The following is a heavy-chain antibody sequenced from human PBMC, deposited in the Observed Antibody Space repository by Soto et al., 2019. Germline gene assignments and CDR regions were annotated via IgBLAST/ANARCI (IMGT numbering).Heavy chain of an antibody. V-gene: IGHV1-69*01. CDR2: IIPVFGTT. J-gene: IGHJ5*02. CDR1: GDSFGSYA. CDR3: AREPFGRFDP. Sequence: QMQLVQSGPEVKKPGSSVKVSCKASGDSFGSYAVSWVRQAPGQGREWMGAIIPVFGTTNYTQKFQGRVTITADDSTTTAYMELSSLRSDDTAVYYCAREPFGRFDPWGQGTLVTVSS. D-gene: IGHD3-10*01.